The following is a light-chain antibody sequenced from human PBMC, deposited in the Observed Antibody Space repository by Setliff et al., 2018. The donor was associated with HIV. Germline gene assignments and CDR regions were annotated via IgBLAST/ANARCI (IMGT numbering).Light chain of an antibody. CDR3: CSSAGSYTWV. V-gene: IGLV2-11*01. J-gene: IGLJ3*02. Sequence: QSALTQPRPVSGSPGQSVTISCTGTSSDVGGYNYVSWYQHHPGKAPKLMIYDVSKWPSGVPDRFSGSKSGNTASLTISGLHAEDEADYYCCSSAGSYTWVFGGGTKGTVL. CDR2: DVS. CDR1: SSDVGGYNY.